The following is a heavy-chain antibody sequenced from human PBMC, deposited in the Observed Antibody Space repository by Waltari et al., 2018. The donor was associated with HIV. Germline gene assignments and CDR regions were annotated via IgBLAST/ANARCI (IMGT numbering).Heavy chain of an antibody. CDR1: GYRVTELP. CDR3: ATDGIEIFGFDF. Sequence: QVQMEQSGAEVKKPGASVKVSCKVSGYRVTELPIHWVRQAPGQGLEWMGGFDREGGETIFAQKFQDRVTLTEDTSANTAYMELTRLTSDDTAVYYCATDGIEIFGFDFWGQGTLVTVSS. CDR2: FDREGGET. J-gene: IGHJ4*02. V-gene: IGHV1-24*01. D-gene: IGHD1-20*01.